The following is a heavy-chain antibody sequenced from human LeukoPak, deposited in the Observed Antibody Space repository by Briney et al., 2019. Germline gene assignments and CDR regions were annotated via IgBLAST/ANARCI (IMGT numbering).Heavy chain of an antibody. CDR1: GFNFSNYD. Sequence: GGSLRLSCATSGFNFSNYDMHWVRQAPGKGLEWVAFMRYDGSNRYYADSVKGRFTISRDSSKNTLYLQMNSLRTEDTAVYYCAKGDYWGQGTLVTVSS. V-gene: IGHV3-30*02. CDR2: MRYDGSNR. J-gene: IGHJ4*02. CDR3: AKGDY.